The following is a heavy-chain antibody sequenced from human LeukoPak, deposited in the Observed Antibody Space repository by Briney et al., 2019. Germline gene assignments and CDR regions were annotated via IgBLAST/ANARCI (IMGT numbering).Heavy chain of an antibody. CDR2: VYYSGST. Sequence: SWIRQHPGKGLEWIGYVYYSGSTYYNPSLKSRVTISVDTSKNQFSLKLSSVTAADTAVYYCARDLSHYYDSSGYRHWYFDLWGRGTLVTVSS. V-gene: IGHV4-31*02. CDR3: ARDLSHYYDSSGYRHWYFDL. D-gene: IGHD3-22*01. J-gene: IGHJ2*01.